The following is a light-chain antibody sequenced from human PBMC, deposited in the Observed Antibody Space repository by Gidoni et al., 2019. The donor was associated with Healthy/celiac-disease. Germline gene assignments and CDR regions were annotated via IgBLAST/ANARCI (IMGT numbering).Light chain of an antibody. Sequence: EIVMTQSPATLSVSPGERATLSCRASQSVSSNLAWYQQKPGQAPRLLFYGASTRATGIPARFSGSGSGTEFTLTISSLQSEDFAVYYCQQYNNCPPITFGQGTRLEIK. J-gene: IGKJ5*01. CDR1: QSVSSN. CDR2: GAS. V-gene: IGKV3-15*01. CDR3: QQYNNCPPIT.